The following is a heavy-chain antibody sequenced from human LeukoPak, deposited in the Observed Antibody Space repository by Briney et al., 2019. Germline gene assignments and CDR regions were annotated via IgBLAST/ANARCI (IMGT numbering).Heavy chain of an antibody. CDR1: GFTFSSYG. V-gene: IGHV3-30*02. CDR2: IRYDGSNK. Sequence: PGGSLRLSCAASGFTFSSYGMHWVRQAPGKGLEWVAFIRYDGSNKYYADFVKGRFTISRDNSKNTLYLQMNSLRAEDTAVYYCANVAEYYYNYMDVWGKGTTVTVSS. J-gene: IGHJ6*03. CDR3: ANVAEYYYNYMDV.